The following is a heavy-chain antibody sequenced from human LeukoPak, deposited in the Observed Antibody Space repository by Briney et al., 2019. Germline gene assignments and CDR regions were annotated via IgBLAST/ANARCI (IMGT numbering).Heavy chain of an antibody. J-gene: IGHJ4*02. CDR2: ISSNGGST. Sequence: GGSLRLSCSASGFTFSNHAMHWVRQAPGKGLEYVSAISSNGGSTYYADSVKGRFTISRDNSKNTLHLQMSSLRAEDTAVYYCVRGSAFGDLDSWGQGTLVTVSS. CDR3: VRGSAFGDLDS. D-gene: IGHD3-10*01. V-gene: IGHV3-64D*09. CDR1: GFTFSNHA.